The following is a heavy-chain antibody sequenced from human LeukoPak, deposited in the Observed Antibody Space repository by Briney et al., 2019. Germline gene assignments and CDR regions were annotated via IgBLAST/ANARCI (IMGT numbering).Heavy chain of an antibody. J-gene: IGHJ6*03. D-gene: IGHD3-10*01. Sequence: SETLSLTCAVYGGSFSGYYWSWIRQPPGKGLEWIGEINHSGSTNYNPSLKSRVTISVDTSKNQFSLKLSPVTAADTAVYYCARQVEKMIRGRNYYYYYYMDVWGKGTTVTISS. CDR2: INHSGST. CDR3: ARQVEKMIRGRNYYYYYYMDV. V-gene: IGHV4-34*01. CDR1: GGSFSGYY.